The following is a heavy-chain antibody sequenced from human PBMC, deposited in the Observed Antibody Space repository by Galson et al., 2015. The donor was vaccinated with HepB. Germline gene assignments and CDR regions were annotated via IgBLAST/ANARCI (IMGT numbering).Heavy chain of an antibody. CDR1: GFTFSSYG. Sequence: SLRLSCAASGFTFSSYGMHWFRQAPGKGLEWVAVIWYDGSNKYYADSVKGRFTISRDNSKNTLYLQMNSLRAEDTAVYYCARDLAGAVTSEAKGYYYGMDVWGQGTTVTVSS. CDR2: IWYDGSNK. D-gene: IGHD4-17*01. V-gene: IGHV3-33*01. CDR3: ARDLAGAVTSEAKGYYYGMDV. J-gene: IGHJ6*02.